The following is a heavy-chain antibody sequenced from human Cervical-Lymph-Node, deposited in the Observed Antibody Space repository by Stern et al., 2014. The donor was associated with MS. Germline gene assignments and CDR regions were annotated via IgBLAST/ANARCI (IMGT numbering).Heavy chain of an antibody. J-gene: IGHJ4*02. CDR1: GGSISNYY. Sequence: QVQLVQSGPGLVKPSETLSLTCTVSGGSISNYYWSWVRQPPGKGLEWVGCVFHTGSTDYNPSLESQVDISVDTSRNQFSLTVRLVTAADTALYFCARHNVRGRVWSYFDFWGQGIVVAVSS. D-gene: IGHD2-21*01. V-gene: IGHV4-59*08. CDR2: VFHTGST. CDR3: ARHNVRGRVWSYFDF.